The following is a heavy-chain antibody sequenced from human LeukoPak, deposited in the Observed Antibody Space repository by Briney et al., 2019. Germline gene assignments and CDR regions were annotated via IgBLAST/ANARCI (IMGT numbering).Heavy chain of an antibody. Sequence: GGSLRLSCAASGFTFSSYAMSWVRQAPGKGLEWVSTISGSGGSTYYADSVKGRFTISRDNSKNTLYLQMNSLRAEDTAVYYCAKRTVGLTYFDYWGQGTLVTVSS. V-gene: IGHV3-23*01. CDR3: AKRTVGLTYFDY. D-gene: IGHD1-26*01. CDR1: GFTFSSYA. J-gene: IGHJ4*02. CDR2: ISGSGGST.